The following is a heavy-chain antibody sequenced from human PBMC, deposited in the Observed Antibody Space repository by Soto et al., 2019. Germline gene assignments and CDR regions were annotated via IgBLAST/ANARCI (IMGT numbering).Heavy chain of an antibody. CDR3: ASGYIYGSWFDP. J-gene: IGHJ5*02. Sequence: SETLSLTCAVYGASLSDNYCNWLRQPPGKGLEWIGEINHSGNTNYNPSLRSRFTISLATSKNQLSLNLRSVSAEDTAAYYCASGYIYGSWFDPWGQGTLVTVSS. CDR2: INHSGNT. V-gene: IGHV4-34*01. D-gene: IGHD5-18*01. CDR1: GASLSDNY.